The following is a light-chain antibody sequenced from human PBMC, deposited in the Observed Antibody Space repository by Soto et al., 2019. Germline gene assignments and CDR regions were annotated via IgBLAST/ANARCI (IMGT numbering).Light chain of an antibody. CDR2: GNT. CDR1: SSNIGAGYD. Sequence: QSVPTQPPSVSGAPGQSVTISCTGSSSNIGAGYDVHWYQQLPGRAPKLLIYGNTNRPSGVPDRFSGSKSGTSASLAITGLQAEDEADYYCLSFDSSLSVVFGGGTKLTVL. V-gene: IGLV1-40*01. J-gene: IGLJ2*01. CDR3: LSFDSSLSVV.